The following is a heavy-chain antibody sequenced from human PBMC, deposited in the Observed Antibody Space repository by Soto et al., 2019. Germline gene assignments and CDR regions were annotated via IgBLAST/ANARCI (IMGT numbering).Heavy chain of an antibody. CDR1: GFTFSSYG. D-gene: IGHD1-7*01. Sequence: QSGGSLRLSCAASGFTFSSYGMHWVRQAPGKGLEWVAVIWYDGSNKYYADSVKGRFTISRDNSKNTLYLQMNSLRAEDTAVYYCARGGSITGTVYYGMDVWGQGTTVTVSS. CDR3: ARGGSITGTVYYGMDV. CDR2: IWYDGSNK. V-gene: IGHV3-33*01. J-gene: IGHJ6*02.